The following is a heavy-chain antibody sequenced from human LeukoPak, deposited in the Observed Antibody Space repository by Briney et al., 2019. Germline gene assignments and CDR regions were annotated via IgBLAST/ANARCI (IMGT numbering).Heavy chain of an antibody. J-gene: IGHJ4*02. CDR3: AKDDYCSV. V-gene: IGHV3-48*03. Sequence: GGSLRLACAASGFTFSSYEMNWVRQAPGKGLEWVSYISSSGSTIYYADSVKGRFTISRDNAKNSLYLQMNSLRAEDTALYYCAKDDYCSVWGQGTLVTVSS. D-gene: IGHD2-15*01. CDR2: ISSSGSTI. CDR1: GFTFSSYE.